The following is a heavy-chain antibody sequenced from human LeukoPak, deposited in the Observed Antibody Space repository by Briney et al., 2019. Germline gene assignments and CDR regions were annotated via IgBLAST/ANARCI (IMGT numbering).Heavy chain of an antibody. D-gene: IGHD2-2*01. CDR1: GFTFSSYA. V-gene: IGHV3-23*01. J-gene: IGHJ4*02. Sequence: GGTLRLSCATSGFTFSSYAMSWVRQAPGKGLEWVSAIGGSGGSTYYADSVQGRFSISRDNSKNTLYLQMNSLRAEDTAVYYCVKGISSLSDYFDYWGQGTVVTVSS. CDR2: IGGSGGST. CDR3: VKGISSLSDYFDY.